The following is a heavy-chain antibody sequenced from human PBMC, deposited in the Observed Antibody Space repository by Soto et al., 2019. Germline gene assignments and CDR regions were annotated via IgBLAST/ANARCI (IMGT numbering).Heavy chain of an antibody. CDR1: GVTFISYA. Sequence: PGGFLRLSCAASGVTFISYAMSWVRQAPGKGLEWVSAISGSGGSTYYADSVKGRFTISRDNSKNTLYLQMNSLRAEDTAVYYCAKDGGYGDGVGAFDIWGQGTMVTVSS. CDR2: ISGSGGST. CDR3: AKDGGYGDGVGAFDI. J-gene: IGHJ3*02. V-gene: IGHV3-23*01. D-gene: IGHD4-17*01.